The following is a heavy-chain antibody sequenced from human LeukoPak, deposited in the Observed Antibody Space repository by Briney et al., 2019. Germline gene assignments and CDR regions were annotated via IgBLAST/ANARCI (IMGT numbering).Heavy chain of an antibody. CDR2: INLDSGGT. V-gene: IGHV1-2*02. CDR1: GYSFSDYY. CDR3: TREARAGNWFDP. J-gene: IGHJ5*02. Sequence: ASVKVSCKASGYSFSDYYIHWLRQAHGQGLEWMGWINLDSGGTNYAQRFQGRVTMTSDTSITTVYMELSRLRSDDTAVFYCTREARAGNWFDPCGQGTPVTVSS. D-gene: IGHD5-12*01.